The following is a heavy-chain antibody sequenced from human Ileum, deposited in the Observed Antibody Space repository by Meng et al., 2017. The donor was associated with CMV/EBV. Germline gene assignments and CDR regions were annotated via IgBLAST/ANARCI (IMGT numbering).Heavy chain of an antibody. J-gene: IGHJ1*01. CDR2: INHSGST. CDR1: GGSFSGYY. CDR3: ATYTYYDFWSGSQGFQH. D-gene: IGHD3-3*01. V-gene: IGHV4-34*01. Sequence: SETLSPTCAAHGGSFSGYYWSWIRQPPGKGLEWIGEINHSGSTNYNPSLKSRVTISVDTSKNQFSLKLSSVTAADTAVYYCATYTYYDFWSGSQGFQHWGQGTLVTVSS.